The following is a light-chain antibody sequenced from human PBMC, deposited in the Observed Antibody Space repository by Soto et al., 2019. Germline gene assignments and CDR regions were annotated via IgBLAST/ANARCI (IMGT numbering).Light chain of an antibody. CDR1: SSDVGGYDY. CDR3: SSHTSGDTRV. Sequence: QSVLTQPASVSGSPGQSIAISCTRTSSDVGGYDYVSWYQQHPDKAPKLIIYEVTKRPSGVSNRFSGSKSGNTASLTISGLQPDDEADYYCSSHTSGDTRVFGSGTKVTVL. V-gene: IGLV2-14*01. CDR2: EVT. J-gene: IGLJ1*01.